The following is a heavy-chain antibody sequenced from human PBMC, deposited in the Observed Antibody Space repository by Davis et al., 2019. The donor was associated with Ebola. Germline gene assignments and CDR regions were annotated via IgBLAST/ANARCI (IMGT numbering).Heavy chain of an antibody. CDR2: IKQDGSEK. CDR3: ASTPPGP. V-gene: IGHV3-7*01. Sequence: PGGSLRLSCAASGFTFSSYAMSWVRQAPGKGLEWVANIKQDGSEKYYVDSVKGRFTISRDNAKNSLYLQMNSLRDEDTAVYYCASTPPGPWGQGTLVTVSS. J-gene: IGHJ5*02. CDR1: GFTFSSYA.